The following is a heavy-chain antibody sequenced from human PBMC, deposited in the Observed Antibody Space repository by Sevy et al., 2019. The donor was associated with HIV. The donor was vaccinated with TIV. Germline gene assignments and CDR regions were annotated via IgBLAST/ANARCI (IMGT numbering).Heavy chain of an antibody. V-gene: IGHV1-69*13. CDR1: GGTFSTSP. CDR2: IIPLFGTT. J-gene: IGHJ4*02. Sequence: ASVKVSCKASGGTFSTSPINWVRQAPGQGLEWMGGIIPLFGTTKYAQKFQGRVRIIADESTSTAFLEMNNPRSEDTAVYYCARTDYYDSSGYFYFDYWGQGTLVTVSS. D-gene: IGHD3-22*01. CDR3: ARTDYYDSSGYFYFDY.